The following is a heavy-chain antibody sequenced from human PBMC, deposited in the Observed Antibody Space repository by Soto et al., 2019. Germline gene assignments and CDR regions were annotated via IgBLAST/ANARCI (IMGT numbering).Heavy chain of an antibody. J-gene: IGHJ5*02. CDR2: IIPILGTA. CDR1: GGTFSSYA. Sequence: VQLVQSGAEVKKPGSSVKVSCKASGGTFSSYAISWVRQAPGQGLEWMGGIIPILGTANYAQKFQGRVTITADESTSTAYMELSSLRSEDTAVYYCARGELYCSGGSCSNLRGFDPWGQGTLVTVSS. CDR3: ARGELYCSGGSCSNLRGFDP. D-gene: IGHD2-15*01. V-gene: IGHV1-69*12.